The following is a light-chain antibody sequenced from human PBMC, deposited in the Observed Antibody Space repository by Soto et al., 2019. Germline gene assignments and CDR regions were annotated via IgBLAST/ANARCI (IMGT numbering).Light chain of an antibody. Sequence: QSVLTQPPSASGTPGQRVTISCSGSSSNIGSKTVNWYQQLPGTAPKLLIYGSDQRPSGVPDRFSGSKSGTSASLAISGLQSEDEADYYCAAWDDSMNGYVFGTGNKVTVL. CDR1: SSNIGSKT. V-gene: IGLV1-44*01. CDR3: AAWDDSMNGYV. J-gene: IGLJ1*01. CDR2: GSD.